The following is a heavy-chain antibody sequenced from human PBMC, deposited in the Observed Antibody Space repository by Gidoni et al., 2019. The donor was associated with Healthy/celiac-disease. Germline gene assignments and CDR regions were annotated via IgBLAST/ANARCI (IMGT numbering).Heavy chain of an antibody. CDR3: ARGYDSSGYYSLDY. V-gene: IGHV3-33*01. CDR1: GFTFSSYG. J-gene: IGHJ4*02. CDR2: IWYDGSNK. D-gene: IGHD3-22*01. Sequence: QVQLVESGGGVVQPGRSLRLSCAASGFTFSSYGMHWVRQAPGKGLEWVAVIWYDGSNKYYADSVKGRFTISRDNSKNTLYLQMNSLRAEDTAVYYCARGYDSSGYYSLDYWGQGTLVTVSS.